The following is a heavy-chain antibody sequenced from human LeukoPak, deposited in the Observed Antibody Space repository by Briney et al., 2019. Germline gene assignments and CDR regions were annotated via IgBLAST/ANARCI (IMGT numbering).Heavy chain of an antibody. D-gene: IGHD3-22*01. CDR2: IYDSGST. CDR1: GNSISSGDYY. Sequence: PSETLSLTCTASGNSISSGDYYWSWLPQPAGKGLEWIVYIYDSGSTNYNPSLRSRVTISVDTSKNQFSLKLSCVTAADTAVYYCARFGTYYYDSSGYPPFYYYYYYMDVWGKGTTVTVSS. CDR3: ARFGTYYYDSSGYPPFYYYYYYMDV. J-gene: IGHJ6*03. V-gene: IGHV4-61*10.